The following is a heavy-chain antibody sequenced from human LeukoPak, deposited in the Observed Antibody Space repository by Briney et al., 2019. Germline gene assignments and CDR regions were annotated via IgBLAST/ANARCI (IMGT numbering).Heavy chain of an antibody. CDR1: GGTFSSYA. J-gene: IGHJ4*02. CDR3: ASRRDGYNYGNYYFDY. V-gene: IGHV1-69*06. D-gene: IGHD5-24*01. CDR2: IIPIFGTA. Sequence: SVKVSCKASGGTFSSYAITWVRQAPGQGLEWMGEIIPIFGTANYAQKFQGRVTITADKSTSTAYMELSSLRSDDTAVYYCASRRDGYNYGNYYFDYWGQGTLVTVSS.